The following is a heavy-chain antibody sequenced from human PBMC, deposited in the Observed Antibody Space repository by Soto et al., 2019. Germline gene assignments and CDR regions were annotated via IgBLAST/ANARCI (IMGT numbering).Heavy chain of an antibody. D-gene: IGHD3-22*01. CDR1: GGPFSSYA. Sequence: GASVKVSCKASGGPFSSYAISWVRQAPGQGLEWMGGIIPIFGTANYAQKFQGRVTITADESTSTAYMELSSLRSEDTAVYYCARETPTYYYDSSGPGPFDYWGQGTLVTVSS. V-gene: IGHV1-69*13. CDR3: ARETPTYYYDSSGPGPFDY. J-gene: IGHJ4*02. CDR2: IIPIFGTA.